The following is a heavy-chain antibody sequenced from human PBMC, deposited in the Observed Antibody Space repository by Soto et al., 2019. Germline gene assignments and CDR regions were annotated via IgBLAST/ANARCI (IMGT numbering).Heavy chain of an antibody. V-gene: IGHV4-34*01. CDR1: GDSISGYY. Sequence: PSETLSLTCTVSGDSISGYYWSWIRQPPGKGLEWIGEINHSGSTNYNPSLKSRVTISVDTSKNQFSLKLSSVTAADTAVYYCARVLRFFTGHYGMDVWGQGTTVTVSS. J-gene: IGHJ6*02. CDR2: INHSGST. CDR3: ARVLRFFTGHYGMDV. D-gene: IGHD3-3*01.